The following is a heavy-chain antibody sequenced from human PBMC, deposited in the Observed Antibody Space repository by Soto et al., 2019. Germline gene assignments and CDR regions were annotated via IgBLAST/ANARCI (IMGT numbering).Heavy chain of an antibody. V-gene: IGHV1-8*01. CDR1: GYTFSSYD. CDR3: ARGLKFTTPLVRGVNPYYYYDVDV. D-gene: IGHD3-10*01. CDR2: MNPNSGDT. Sequence: QVQLVQSGAEVKKPGASVKVSCKASGYTFSSYDINWVRQATGQGLEWMGWMNPNSGDTNYPQKFQGRVTMTMNTSISTAYMELSSLRSEDTAVYYCARGLKFTTPLVRGVNPYYYYDVDVWGEGTTVTVSS. J-gene: IGHJ6*03.